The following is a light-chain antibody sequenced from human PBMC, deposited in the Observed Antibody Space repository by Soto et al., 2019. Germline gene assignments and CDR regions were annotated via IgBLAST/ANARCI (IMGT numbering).Light chain of an antibody. J-gene: IGKJ5*01. CDR1: QSVSRSH. CDR3: QQGSNWPRT. CDR2: GAS. V-gene: IGKV3D-20*02. Sequence: EIVLTQSPGTLSLSPGERATFSCRASQSVSRSHLAWFQQKPGQAPRLLIYGASNRATGIPDRVSGSGSGTDFTLTISSLEPEDFAVYYCQQGSNWPRTFGQGTRLE.